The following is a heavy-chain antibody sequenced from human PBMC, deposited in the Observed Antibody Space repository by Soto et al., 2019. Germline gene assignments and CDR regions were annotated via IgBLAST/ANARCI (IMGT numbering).Heavy chain of an antibody. CDR3: AREVNPFHYGMDV. CDR1: GFTFSSYW. D-gene: IGHD2-21*01. V-gene: IGHV3-7*01. CDR2: VNQDGSEK. J-gene: IGHJ6*01. Sequence: GGSLRLSCAASGFTFSSYWMSWVRQAPGKGLEWVANVNQDGSEKYYVDSVKGRFTISRDNDKNSLYLQMNSLGAEDTALYYCAREVNPFHYGMDVWGQGTTVTVSS.